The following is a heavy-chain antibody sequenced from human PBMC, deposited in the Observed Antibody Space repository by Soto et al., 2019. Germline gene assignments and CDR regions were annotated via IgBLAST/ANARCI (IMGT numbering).Heavy chain of an antibody. J-gene: IGHJ4*02. CDR2: ISANTGNT. V-gene: IGHV1-18*01. D-gene: IGHD1-26*01. CDR1: GYTFTNYG. Sequence: QVQLVQSGAEVKKPGASVKVSCKDYGYTFTNYGISCVRQAPGQGLEWMGWISANTGNTNYEQKLKGRVTMTTDTSTSTASMELRSLRSDDTAVYYCARDRGSYALDYWCQGTLVTVSS. CDR3: ARDRGSYALDY.